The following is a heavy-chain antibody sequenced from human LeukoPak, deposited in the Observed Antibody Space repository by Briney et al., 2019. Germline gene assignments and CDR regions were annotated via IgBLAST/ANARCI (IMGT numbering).Heavy chain of an antibody. V-gene: IGHV3-74*01. CDR3: ARGPDDFWSGIHYYMDV. Sequence: GGSLRLSCAASGFTFSSYWMHWVRQAPGKGLVWVSRINTDGSSTSYADSVKGRFTISRDNAKNTLYLQMNSLRAEDTAVYYCARGPDDFWSGIHYYMDVWGKGTTVTVSS. CDR2: INTDGSST. CDR1: GFTFSSYW. D-gene: IGHD3-3*01. J-gene: IGHJ6*03.